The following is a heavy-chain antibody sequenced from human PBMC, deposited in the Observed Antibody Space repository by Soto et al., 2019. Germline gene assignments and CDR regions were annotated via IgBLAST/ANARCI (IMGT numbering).Heavy chain of an antibody. D-gene: IGHD3-10*01. Sequence: GGSLRLSCAASGFTFRNDAMIWVRQAPGKGLEWVATIRGNSYGAYYADSVRGRFIISRDNSKSTMSLQLNSLRVDDTAIYYCAKGRSENGVDWLDPWGQGTLVTVSS. CDR2: IRGNSYGA. CDR1: GFTFRNDA. J-gene: IGHJ5*02. V-gene: IGHV3-23*01. CDR3: AKGRSENGVDWLDP.